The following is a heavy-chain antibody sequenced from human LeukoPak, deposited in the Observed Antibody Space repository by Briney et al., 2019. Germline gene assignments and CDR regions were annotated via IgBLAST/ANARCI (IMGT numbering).Heavy chain of an antibody. CDR3: ARRTPYRDGYNDY. D-gene: IGHD5-24*01. J-gene: IGHJ4*02. V-gene: IGHV4-59*08. CDR2: IYYSGST. CDR1: GGSISSYY. Sequence: SETLSLTCTVSGGSISSYYWSWIRRPPGKGLEWIGYIYYSGSTNYNPSLKSRVTISVDTSKNQFSLKLSSVTAADTAVYYCARRTPYRDGYNDYWGQGTLVTVSS.